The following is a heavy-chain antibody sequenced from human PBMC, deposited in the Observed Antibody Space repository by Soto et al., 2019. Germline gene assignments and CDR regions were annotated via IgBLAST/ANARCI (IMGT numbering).Heavy chain of an antibody. V-gene: IGHV4-59*04. CDR3: ARYREAFLLSP. Sequence: SETLSLTRPVCGRSMSSYYWSWIRQSPDKGLEWLGYVFYGGTDYNPSLEGRVSMSVETPKSQFSLKLTSVTAADTSVYYCARYREAFLLSPWGQGTQVTVSS. CDR1: GRSMSSYY. CDR2: VFYGGT. D-gene: IGHD1-1*01. J-gene: IGHJ5*02.